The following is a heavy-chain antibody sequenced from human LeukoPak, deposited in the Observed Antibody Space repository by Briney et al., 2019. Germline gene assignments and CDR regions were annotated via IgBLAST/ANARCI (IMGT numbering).Heavy chain of an antibody. D-gene: IGHD1-7*01. V-gene: IGHV3-7*01. CDR2: TKQDGSEK. CDR3: VGWGISGITNH. CDR1: ELTSSTSW. J-gene: IGHJ4*02. Sequence: GGSLRLSCAASELTSSTSWMSWVRQAPGKGLEWVTQTKQDGSEKYYVDSVKGRFTTSRDKNSLFLQMNSVRAEDTAVYYCVGWGISGITNHWGQGTLVTVSS.